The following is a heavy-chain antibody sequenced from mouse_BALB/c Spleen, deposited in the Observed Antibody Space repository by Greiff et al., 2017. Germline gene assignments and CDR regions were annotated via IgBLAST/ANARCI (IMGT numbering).Heavy chain of an antibody. Sequence: VQLQQSGPELVKPGASVKISCKASGYAFSSSWMNWVKQRPGQGLEWIGRIYPGDGDTNYNGKFKGKATLTADKSSSTAYMQLSSLTSVDSAVYFCASNYEFAYWGQGTLVTVSA. J-gene: IGHJ3*01. CDR1: GYAFSSSW. V-gene: IGHV1-82*01. D-gene: IGHD2-1*01. CDR3: ASNYEFAY. CDR2: IYPGDGDT.